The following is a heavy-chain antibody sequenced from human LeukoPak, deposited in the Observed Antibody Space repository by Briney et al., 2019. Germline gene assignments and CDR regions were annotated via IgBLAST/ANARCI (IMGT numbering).Heavy chain of an antibody. J-gene: IGHJ4*02. D-gene: IGHD3-9*01. Sequence: GASVKVSCKASGYTFTSYDINWVRQATGQGLEWMGWMNPNSGNAGYAQKFQGRVTMTRNTSISTAYMELSSLRSEDTAVYYCARYYDILTGTPSFDYWGQGTLVTVSS. CDR3: ARYYDILTGTPSFDY. CDR1: GYTFTSYD. V-gene: IGHV1-8*01. CDR2: MNPNSGNA.